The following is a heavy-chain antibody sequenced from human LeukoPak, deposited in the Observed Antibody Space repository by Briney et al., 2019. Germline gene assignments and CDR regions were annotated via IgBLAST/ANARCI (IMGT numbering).Heavy chain of an antibody. D-gene: IGHD1-26*01. CDR3: ARTYIADSGGYSAFDY. CDR2: ITTYNGNT. J-gene: IGHJ4*02. CDR1: GYTFTSYG. Sequence: ASVKASCKTSGYTFTSYGIVWVRQAPGQGLEWMGWITTYNGNTNYAQKIQDRVTMTTDTSTSTAYMELRSLRSDDTAVYYCARTYIADSGGYSAFDYWGQGTLVTVSS. V-gene: IGHV1-18*01.